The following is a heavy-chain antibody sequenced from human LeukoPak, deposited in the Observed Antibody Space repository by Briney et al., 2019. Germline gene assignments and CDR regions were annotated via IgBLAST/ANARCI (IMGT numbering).Heavy chain of an antibody. CDR2: IYYSGST. J-gene: IGHJ4*02. D-gene: IGHD1-26*01. Sequence: SETLSLTCAVYGGSFSGYYWSWIRQPPGKGLEWIGYIYYSGSTNYNPSLKSRVTISVDTSKNQFSLKLSSVTAADTAVYYCARDAGEGATLNCFDYWGQGTLVTVSS. CDR1: GGSFSGYY. CDR3: ARDAGEGATLNCFDY. V-gene: IGHV4-59*12.